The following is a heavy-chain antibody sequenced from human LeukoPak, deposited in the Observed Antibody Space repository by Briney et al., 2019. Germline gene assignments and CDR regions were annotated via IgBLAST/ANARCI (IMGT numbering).Heavy chain of an antibody. CDR3: ARGRSIAARPFDS. CDR2: IYYSGST. Sequence: SETLSLTCTVSGGSISSSSYYWGWIRQPPGKGLEWIGSIYYSGSTYYNPSLKSRVTISVDTSKNQFSLKLSSVTAADTAVYYCARGRSIAARPFDSWGQGTLVTVSS. CDR1: GGSISSSSYY. J-gene: IGHJ5*01. V-gene: IGHV4-39*07. D-gene: IGHD6-6*01.